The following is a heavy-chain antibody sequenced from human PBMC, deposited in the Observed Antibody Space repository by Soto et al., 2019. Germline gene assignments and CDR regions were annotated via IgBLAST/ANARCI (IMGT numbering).Heavy chain of an antibody. CDR2: IYYSGST. Sequence: SETLSLTCTVSCVSIISGGYYWTWIRQHPGKGLEWIGYIYYSGSTYYNPSLKSRVTISVDTSKNQFSLKLSSVTAADTAVYYCARVTFINGMDVWGQGTTVT. J-gene: IGHJ6*02. D-gene: IGHD3-10*01. CDR3: ARVTFINGMDV. CDR1: CVSIISGGYY. V-gene: IGHV4-31*03.